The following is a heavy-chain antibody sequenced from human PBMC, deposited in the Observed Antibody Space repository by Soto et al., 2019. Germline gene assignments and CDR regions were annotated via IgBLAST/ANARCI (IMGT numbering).Heavy chain of an antibody. CDR1: GGPISSSSYY. CDR3: ARLLYGSGSYNSYGMDV. J-gene: IGHJ6*02. V-gene: IGHV4-39*01. CDR2: IYYSGST. D-gene: IGHD3-10*01. Sequence: SETLSLTCTVSGGPISSSSYYWGWIRQPPWKGLEWIGSIYYSGSTYYNPSLKSRVTISVDTSKNQFSLKLSSVTAADTAVYYCARLLYGSGSYNSYGMDVWGQGXTVTVYS.